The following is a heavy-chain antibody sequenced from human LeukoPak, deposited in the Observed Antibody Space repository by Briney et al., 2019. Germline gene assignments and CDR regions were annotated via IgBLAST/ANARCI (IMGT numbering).Heavy chain of an antibody. CDR1: GGTLSSYA. D-gene: IGHD3-9*01. Sequence: ASVKVSCKASGGTLSSYAYRWERQAPGQGLEWMGGIIPIFGTANYAQKFQGRVTITADESTTTAYMELSDLRSADTAVYYCATNDVLTGLDYWGQGTLVTVSS. V-gene: IGHV1-69*01. J-gene: IGHJ4*02. CDR2: IIPIFGTA. CDR3: ATNDVLTGLDY.